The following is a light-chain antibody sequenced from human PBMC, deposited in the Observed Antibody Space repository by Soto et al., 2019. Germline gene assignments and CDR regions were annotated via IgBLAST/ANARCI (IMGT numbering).Light chain of an antibody. CDR2: EVS. CDR3: SSYTDTYTFV. CDR1: STDIGGYDY. J-gene: IGLJ1*01. V-gene: IGLV2-14*01. Sequence: QSALTQPASVSGSPGQSITISCTVTSTDIGGYDYVSWYQHHPSKAPKLLIYEVSNRPLGVSNRFAGSKSDNTASLTISGLQTEDEADYYCSSYTDTYTFVFGTGTKVTVL.